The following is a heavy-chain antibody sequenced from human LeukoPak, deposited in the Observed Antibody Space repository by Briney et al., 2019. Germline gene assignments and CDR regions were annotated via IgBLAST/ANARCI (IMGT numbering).Heavy chain of an antibody. D-gene: IGHD5-18*01. J-gene: IGHJ4*02. CDR3: ARDGYSFGHDFDY. CDR1: GFTFSSYW. CDR2: IKGDGSST. V-gene: IGHV3-74*01. Sequence: GGSLRLSCAASGFTFSSYWMHWVRHTPGKGRVWVSRIKGDGSSTSYADSVKGQFTISRDNAKNTLYLQMNSLRAEDTAVYYCARDGYSFGHDFDYWGQGTLVTVSS.